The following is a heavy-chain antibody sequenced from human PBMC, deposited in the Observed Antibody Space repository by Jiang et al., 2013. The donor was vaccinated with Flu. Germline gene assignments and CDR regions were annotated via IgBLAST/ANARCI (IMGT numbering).Heavy chain of an antibody. V-gene: IGHV4-38-2*02. D-gene: IGHD1-26*01. J-gene: IGHJ4*02. CDR1: GYSISSGYY. Sequence: KPSETLSLTCTVSGYSISSGYYWGWIRQPPGKGLEWIGSIYHSGSTYYNPSLRGRVTISVDTSKNQFSLKLSSATAADTAVYYCARSSGTTYPSHFDYWGQGLLVTVSS. CDR2: IYHSGST. CDR3: ARSSGTTYPSHFDY.